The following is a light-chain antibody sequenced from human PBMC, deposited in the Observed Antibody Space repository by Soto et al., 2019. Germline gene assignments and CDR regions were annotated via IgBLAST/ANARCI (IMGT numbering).Light chain of an antibody. CDR2: EGS. J-gene: IGLJ2*01. Sequence: QSALTQPASVSGSPGQSITTSCTGTNSDVGSFFLVSWYQQHPGKAPKLLIYEGSKRPSGVSSRFSGSGSGNTASLTISGLQAEDEADYYCCSYGGSTTFDVVFGGGTKLTVL. V-gene: IGLV2-23*03. CDR1: NSDVGSFFL. CDR3: CSYGGSTTFDVV.